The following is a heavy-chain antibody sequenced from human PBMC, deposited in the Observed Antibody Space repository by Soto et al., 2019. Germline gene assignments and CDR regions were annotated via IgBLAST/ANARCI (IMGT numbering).Heavy chain of an antibody. CDR1: GYTFSNYG. D-gene: IGHD3-10*01. V-gene: IGHV1-18*01. Sequence: ASVKVSCKASGYTFSNYGISWVRQAPGQGLEWMGWISAYNGNIKFAQKVQGRVTMTTDTFTSTAYMGLRSLRSHDTAVYYCAGDPPGEGAEMFDRWGQGTLVTV. J-gene: IGHJ5*02. CDR2: ISAYNGNI. CDR3: AGDPPGEGAEMFDR.